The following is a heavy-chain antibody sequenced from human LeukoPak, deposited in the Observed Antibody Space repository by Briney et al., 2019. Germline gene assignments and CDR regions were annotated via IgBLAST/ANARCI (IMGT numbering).Heavy chain of an antibody. V-gene: IGHV4-61*02. J-gene: IGHJ6*02. CDR3: AREDRYYDFWSSYYTVHYYYGMDV. Sequence: SETLSLTCTVSGGSISSGSYYWSWIRQPAGKGLEWIGRIYTSGSTNYNPSLKSRVTISVDTSKNQFSLKLSSVTAADTAVYYCAREDRYYDFWSSYYTVHYYYGMDVWGQGTTVTVSS. D-gene: IGHD3-3*01. CDR2: IYTSGST. CDR1: GGSISSGSYY.